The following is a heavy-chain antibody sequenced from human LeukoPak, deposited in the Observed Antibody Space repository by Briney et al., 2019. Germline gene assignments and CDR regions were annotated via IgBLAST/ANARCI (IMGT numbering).Heavy chain of an antibody. CDR2: IIPIFGTA. CDR3: ARARGIQLWSFDY. J-gene: IGHJ4*02. Sequence: ASVKVSCKASGGIFSSYAISWVRQAPGQGLEWMGGIIPIFGTANYAQKFQGRVTITADESTSTAYMELSSLRSEDTAVYYCARARGIQLWSFDYWGQGTLVTVSS. V-gene: IGHV1-69*01. CDR1: GGIFSSYA. D-gene: IGHD5-18*01.